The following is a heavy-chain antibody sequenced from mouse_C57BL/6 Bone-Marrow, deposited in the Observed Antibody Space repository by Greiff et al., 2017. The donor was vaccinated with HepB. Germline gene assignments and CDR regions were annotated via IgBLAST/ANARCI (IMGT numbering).Heavy chain of an antibody. J-gene: IGHJ2*01. CDR3: ARDYVEYYFDY. D-gene: IGHD1-1*01. CDR1: GYTFTSYW. CDR2: IHPNSGST. V-gene: IGHV1-64*01. Sequence: QVQLQQPGAELVKPGASVKLSCKASGYTFTSYWMHWVKQRPGQGLEWIGMIHPNSGSTNYNEKFKSKATLTVDKPSSTAYMQLSSLTSEDSAVYYCARDYVEYYFDYWGQGTTLTVSS.